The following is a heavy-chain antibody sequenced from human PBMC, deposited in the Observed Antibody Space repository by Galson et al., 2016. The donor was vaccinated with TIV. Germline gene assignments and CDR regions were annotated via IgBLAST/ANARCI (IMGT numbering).Heavy chain of an antibody. J-gene: IGHJ4*02. V-gene: IGHV3-30*18. CDR2: ISYDGSDQ. Sequence: SLRLSCAASGFTFSDYGMHWVRQAPGKGLEWVAVISYDGSDQYYAGSVKGRFTISRDNSKNTLYLQMNSLRSDDTAMYYCAKDPRSYSDYFLHYFDYWGQGTLVTVSS. D-gene: IGHD4-11*01. CDR3: AKDPRSYSDYFLHYFDY. CDR1: GFTFSDYG.